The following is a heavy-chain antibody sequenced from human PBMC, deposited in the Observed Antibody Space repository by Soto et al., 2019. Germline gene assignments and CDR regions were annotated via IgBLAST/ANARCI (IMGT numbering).Heavy chain of an antibody. CDR3: ARASPLYCSGGSCYLNYYFDY. D-gene: IGHD2-15*01. J-gene: IGHJ4*02. Sequence: SETLSLTCTVSGGSISSYYWSWIRQPPGKGLEWIGYIYYSGSTNYNPSLKSRVTISVDTSKNQFSLKLGSVTAADPAVYYCARASPLYCSGGSCYLNYYFDYWGQGTLVTVSS. CDR2: IYYSGST. CDR1: GGSISSYY. V-gene: IGHV4-59*01.